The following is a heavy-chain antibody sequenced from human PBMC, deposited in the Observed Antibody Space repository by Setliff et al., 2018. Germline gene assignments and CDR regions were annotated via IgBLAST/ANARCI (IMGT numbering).Heavy chain of an antibody. Sequence: GASVKVSCKASGFTFTSSAMQWVRQARGQRLEWIGWIVVGSGNTNYAQKFQERVTITRDMSTSTAYMELSSLRSEDTAVYYCAADPYYYDSSGYYPSFDYWGQGTWSPSPQ. V-gene: IGHV1-58*02. CDR3: AADPYYYDSSGYYPSFDY. J-gene: IGHJ4*02. CDR1: GFTFTSSA. D-gene: IGHD3-22*01. CDR2: IVVGSGNT.